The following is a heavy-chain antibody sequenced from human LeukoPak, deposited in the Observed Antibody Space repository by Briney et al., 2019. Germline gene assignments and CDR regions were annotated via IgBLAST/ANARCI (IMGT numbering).Heavy chain of an antibody. Sequence: ASVKVSRKASGYTFTSYYLHWVRQAPGQGLEWMGINSPSGSGTTYAQKFQGRVTMTRDTSTSTVYMELSSLRSEDTAVYYCARVRDGYNDAFDIWGQGTMVTVSS. D-gene: IGHD5-24*01. CDR1: GYTFTSYY. CDR3: ARVRDGYNDAFDI. J-gene: IGHJ3*02. CDR2: NSPSGSGT. V-gene: IGHV1-46*01.